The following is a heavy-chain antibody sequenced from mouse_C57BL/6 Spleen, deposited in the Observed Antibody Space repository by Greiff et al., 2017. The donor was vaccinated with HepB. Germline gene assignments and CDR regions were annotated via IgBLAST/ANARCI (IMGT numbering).Heavy chain of an antibody. V-gene: IGHV1-50*01. CDR3: ARRGGSNYDAMDY. Sequence: QVQLQQPGAELVKPGASVKLSCKASGYTFTSYWMQWVKQRPGQGLEWIGEIDPSDSYTNYNQKFKGKATLTVDTSSSTAYMQLSSLTSEDSAVYYCARRGGSNYDAMDYWGQGTSVTVSS. J-gene: IGHJ4*01. D-gene: IGHD2-5*01. CDR2: IDPSDSYT. CDR1: GYTFTSYW.